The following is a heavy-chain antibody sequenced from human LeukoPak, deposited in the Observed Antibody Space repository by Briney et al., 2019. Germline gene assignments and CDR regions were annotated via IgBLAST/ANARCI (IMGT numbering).Heavy chain of an antibody. D-gene: IGHD3-10*01. J-gene: IGHJ5*02. CDR2: INPSGGST. CDR1: GYTFTSYY. CDR3: ARDLYYYGSGSQKMRENWSDP. Sequence: ASVKVSCKASGYTFTSYYMHWVRQAPGQGLEWMGIINPSGGSTSYAQKFQGRVTMTRDTSTSTVYMELSSLRSEDTAVYYCARDLYYYGSGSQKMRENWSDPWGQGTLVTVSS. V-gene: IGHV1-46*01.